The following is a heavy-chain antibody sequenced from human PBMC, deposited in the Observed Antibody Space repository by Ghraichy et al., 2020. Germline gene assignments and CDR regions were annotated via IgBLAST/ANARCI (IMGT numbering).Heavy chain of an antibody. CDR3: AKGHPPLAYGNALDI. D-gene: IGHD4-17*01. CDR1: GFTFNSYA. CDR2: ISGSGDSS. Sequence: GGSLRLSCEGSGFTFNSYAINWVRQAPGKGLEWISVISGSGDSSYNADSVKGRFTVSRDNSKNTVFLHLTSLTAEDTAVYYCAKGHPPLAYGNALDIWGRGTRVTVSS. J-gene: IGHJ3*02. V-gene: IGHV3-23*01.